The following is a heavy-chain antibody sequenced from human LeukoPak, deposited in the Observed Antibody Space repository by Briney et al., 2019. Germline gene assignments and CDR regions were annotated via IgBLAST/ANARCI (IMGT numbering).Heavy chain of an antibody. D-gene: IGHD3-22*01. CDR1: GFTFSDYY. CDR2: ISSSGNTI. J-gene: IGHJ4*02. V-gene: IGHV3-11*01. Sequence: PGGSLRLSCAASGFTFSDYYMSWIRQAPGKGLEWVSYISSSGNTIYYAESVKGRFTISRDNSKNTLYLQMNSLRAEDTALYYCATESGYFDSGGYFDSWGQGTLVTVSS. CDR3: ATESGYFDSGGYFDS.